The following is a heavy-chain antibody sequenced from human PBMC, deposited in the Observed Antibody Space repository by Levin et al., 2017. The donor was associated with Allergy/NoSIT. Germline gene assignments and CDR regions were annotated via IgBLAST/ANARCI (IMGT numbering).Heavy chain of an antibody. J-gene: IGHJ3*02. CDR2: ISESGGRT. CDR1: GFTLRSYD. CDR3: AKDDPGTTAFDS. Sequence: GESLKISCAASGFTLRSYDMSWVRQAPGKGMEWVSAISESGGRTYSADSVKGRFTISRDNSKNTLYLQMNSLRAEDTAVYYCAKDDPGTTAFDSWGQGTMVIVSA. V-gene: IGHV3-23*01. D-gene: IGHD1-7*01.